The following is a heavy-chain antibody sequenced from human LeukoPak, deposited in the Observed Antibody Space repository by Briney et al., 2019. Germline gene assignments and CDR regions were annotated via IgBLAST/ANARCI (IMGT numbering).Heavy chain of an antibody. CDR2: IYYSGST. CDR3: VDDSTGYYYFDY. D-gene: IGHD3-9*01. CDR1: GDSIRRRSYY. Sequence: SETLSLTCSVSGDSIRRRSYYWGWIRQPPGEGLEWIGSIYYSGSTYYNPSLKSRVTISIDTSKSQLSLNLTSVTAADTAVYFCVDDSTGYYYFDYWGQGTLVTVSS. J-gene: IGHJ4*02. V-gene: IGHV4-39*01.